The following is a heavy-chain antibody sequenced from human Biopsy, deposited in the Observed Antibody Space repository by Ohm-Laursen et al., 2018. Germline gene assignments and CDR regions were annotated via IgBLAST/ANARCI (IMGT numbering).Heavy chain of an antibody. CDR1: GGSFSGYY. CDR3: ARAVDYYDPYYYYGLDV. V-gene: IGHV4-34*01. CDR2: INHRGST. J-gene: IGHJ6*02. Sequence: SETLSLTCAVYGGSFSGYYWSWIRQPPGKGLEWIGEINHRGSTNYNPSLKGRVTISVDTSKNQFSLKLRSVTAADTAVYYCARAVDYYDPYYYYGLDVWGQGTTVTVSS. D-gene: IGHD3-16*01.